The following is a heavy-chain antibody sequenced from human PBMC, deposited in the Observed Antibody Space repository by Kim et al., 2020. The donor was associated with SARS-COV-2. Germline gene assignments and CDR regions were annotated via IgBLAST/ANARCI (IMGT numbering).Heavy chain of an antibody. CDR2: ISSNGGST. J-gene: IGHJ4*02. V-gene: IGHV3-64D*06. D-gene: IGHD5-18*01. Sequence: GGSLRLSCSASGFTFSSYAMHWVRQAPGKGLEYVSAISSNGGSTYYADSVKGRFTISGDNSKNTLYLQMSSLRAEDTAVYYCVKDTDTAWGHLEDYWGQGTLVTVSS. CDR1: GFTFSSYA. CDR3: VKDTDTAWGHLEDY.